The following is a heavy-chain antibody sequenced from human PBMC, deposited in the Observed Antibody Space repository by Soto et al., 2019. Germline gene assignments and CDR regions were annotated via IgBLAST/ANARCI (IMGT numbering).Heavy chain of an antibody. J-gene: IGHJ5*02. CDR1: GGSISSGDYY. Sequence: QVQLQESGPGLVKPSQTLSLTCTVSGGSISSGDYYWSWIRQHPGKGLEWIGYIYYSGSTYYNPSLKSRVTISVDTSKTQFSLKLSSVTAADTAVYYCARWWSGSRQGFDPWGQGTLDTVSS. D-gene: IGHD3-3*01. V-gene: IGHV4-31*03. CDR3: ARWWSGSRQGFDP. CDR2: IYYSGST.